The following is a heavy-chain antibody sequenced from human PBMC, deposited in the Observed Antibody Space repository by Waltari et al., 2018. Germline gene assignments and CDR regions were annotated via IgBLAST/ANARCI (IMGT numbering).Heavy chain of an antibody. CDR2: IWYDGSKK. CDR1: GFTFSSYA. Sequence: VQLLESGGGLVQPGGSLRLSCAASGFTFSSYAMSGVRQAPGKGLEWVAVIWYDGSKKYYADSVKGRFNISRDNSKNTLYLQMNSLRAEDTAVYYCAREAREGWFDPWGQGTLVTVSS. J-gene: IGHJ5*02. CDR3: AREAREGWFDP. V-gene: IGHV3-33*08.